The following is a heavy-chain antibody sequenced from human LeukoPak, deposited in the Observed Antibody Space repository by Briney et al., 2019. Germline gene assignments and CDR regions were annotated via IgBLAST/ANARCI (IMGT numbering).Heavy chain of an antibody. CDR3: ARGSGNYYTRFDY. D-gene: IGHD3-10*01. Sequence: GGSLRLSCAASGFTFSAYAMSWVRQAPGKGLEWVSAISGSGDSTYYADSVKGRFTISRDNSKNTLYLQMNSLRAEDTALYYCARGSGNYYTRFDYWGQGTLVTVSS. CDR1: GFTFSAYA. V-gene: IGHV3-23*01. J-gene: IGHJ4*02. CDR2: ISGSGDST.